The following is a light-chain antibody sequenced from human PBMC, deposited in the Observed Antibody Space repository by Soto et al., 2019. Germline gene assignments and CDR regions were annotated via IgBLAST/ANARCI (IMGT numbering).Light chain of an antibody. V-gene: IGLV1-51*01. CDR3: GTWDINLDTVV. CDR1: SSNIGGNY. CDR2: DNH. J-gene: IGLJ2*01. Sequence: QSVLTQPPSVSAAPGQRVTISCSGSSSNIGGNYVSWYQVVPRTAPKLLIYDNHKRHSWVPDRFSGSKSGTSATLGIADLHAGDEAHYYCGTWDINLDTVVFGGGTKVTVL.